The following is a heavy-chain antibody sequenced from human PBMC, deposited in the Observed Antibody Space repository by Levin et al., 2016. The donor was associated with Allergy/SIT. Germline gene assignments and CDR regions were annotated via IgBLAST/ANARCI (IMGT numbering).Heavy chain of an antibody. CDR1: GGSFSGYY. V-gene: IGHV4-34*01. CDR3: ARVRARAHYYGSGSYSRLPYGMDV. CDR2: INHSGST. J-gene: IGHJ6*02. D-gene: IGHD3-10*01. Sequence: SETLSLTCAVYGGSFSGYYWSWIRQPPGKGLEWIGEINHSGSTNYNPSLKSRVTISVDTSKNQFSLKLSSVTAADTAVYYCARVRARAHYYGSGSYSRLPYGMDVWGQGTTVTVSS.